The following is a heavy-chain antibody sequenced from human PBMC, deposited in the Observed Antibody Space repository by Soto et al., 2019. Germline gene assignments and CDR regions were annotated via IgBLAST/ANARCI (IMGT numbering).Heavy chain of an antibody. CDR1: GFTFSSYG. Sequence: QVQLVESGGGVVQPGRSLRLSCAASGFTFSSYGMHWVRQAPGKGLEWVAVIWYDGSNKYYADSVKGRFTISRDNSKNPLYLQMNSLRAEDTAVYYCARDKRAYCGGDCFNYGMDVWGQGTTVTVSS. J-gene: IGHJ6*02. CDR2: IWYDGSNK. D-gene: IGHD2-21*02. CDR3: ARDKRAYCGGDCFNYGMDV. V-gene: IGHV3-33*01.